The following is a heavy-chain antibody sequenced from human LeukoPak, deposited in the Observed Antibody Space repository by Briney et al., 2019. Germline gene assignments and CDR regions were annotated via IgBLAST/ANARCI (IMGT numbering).Heavy chain of an antibody. CDR1: GGSLSGDY. J-gene: IGHJ5*02. V-gene: IGHV4-34*01. CDR3: ARGFGNVRGVA. D-gene: IGHD3-16*01. Sequence: SETLSLTCAVYGGSLSGDYWSWIRQPPGKGLEWIGEINHGGNTNYNPPLESRASLSVDTSRNQISLRLSSVTAADTAVYYCARGFGNVRGVAWGQGALVTVSS. CDR2: INHGGNT.